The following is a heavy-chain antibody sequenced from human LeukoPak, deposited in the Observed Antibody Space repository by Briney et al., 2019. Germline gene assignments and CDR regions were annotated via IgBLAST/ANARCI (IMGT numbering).Heavy chain of an antibody. D-gene: IGHD3-9*01. J-gene: IGHJ6*02. CDR2: ISWISGST. Sequence: GGSLRLSCAASGFTFDAYAMHWVRQAPGKGLEWVSCISWISGSTGYADSVKGRFTISRDNAKNSLYLQMNSLRAEDTALYYCAKTLRYKYYYYGMDVWGQGTTVTVSS. CDR3: AKTLRYKYYYYGMDV. CDR1: GFTFDAYA. V-gene: IGHV3-9*01.